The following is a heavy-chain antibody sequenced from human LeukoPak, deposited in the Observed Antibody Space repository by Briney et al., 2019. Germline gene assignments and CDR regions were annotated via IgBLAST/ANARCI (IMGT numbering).Heavy chain of an antibody. Sequence: GGSLRLSCAASGFTVSSNYMSWVRQAPGKGLEWVSVIYSGGSTYYAAPVKGRFTISRDDSKTTLYLQMNSLKTEDTAVYYCTTEYNFNYYDSSGHYYWGQGTLVTVSS. CDR2: IYSGGST. J-gene: IGHJ4*02. CDR1: GFTVSSNY. V-gene: IGHV3-53*01. D-gene: IGHD3-22*01. CDR3: TTEYNFNYYDSSGHYY.